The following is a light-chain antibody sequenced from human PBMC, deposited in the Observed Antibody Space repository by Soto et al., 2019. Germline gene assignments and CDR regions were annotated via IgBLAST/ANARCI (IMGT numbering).Light chain of an antibody. CDR3: QQYNNWPPYT. V-gene: IGKV3-15*01. CDR1: QSVSTN. J-gene: IGKJ2*01. Sequence: ETVMTQSPAILSVSPGERATLSCRASQSVSTNLAWYHQKPGQAPRLVIYGASTRATGITARFSGSGSGTEFTLTISSLESEDFAVYYCQQYNNWPPYTFGQGTKLEIK. CDR2: GAS.